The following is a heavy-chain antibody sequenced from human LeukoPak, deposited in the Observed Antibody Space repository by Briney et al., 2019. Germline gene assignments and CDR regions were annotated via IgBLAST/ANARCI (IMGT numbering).Heavy chain of an antibody. CDR1: GFSFSSYW. Sequence: GGSPRLSCAASGFSFSSYWMSWVRQAPGKGLEWVANIKQDGSEKYYVDSVKGRFTISRDNAKYSLYLQMDSLRAEDTAVYYCARAVRAPGTPENGFDLWGQGTMVTVSS. CDR3: ARAVRAPGTPENGFDL. CDR2: IKQDGSEK. J-gene: IGHJ3*01. D-gene: IGHD6-13*01. V-gene: IGHV3-7*01.